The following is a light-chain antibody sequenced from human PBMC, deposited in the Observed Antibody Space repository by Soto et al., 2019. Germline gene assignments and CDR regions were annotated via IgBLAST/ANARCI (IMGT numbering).Light chain of an antibody. V-gene: IGKV3-20*01. CDR1: QSVNSDY. CDR3: QQYDSSPRT. Sequence: EIVLTQSPGTLSLSPGERATLSCRASQSVNSDYLAWYQQKPGQGPRVLMYGASNRATGIPDRFSGSGSGTDFTLPISRLEPDDFPVYYCQQYDSSPRTFGQGTKVEIK. CDR2: GAS. J-gene: IGKJ1*01.